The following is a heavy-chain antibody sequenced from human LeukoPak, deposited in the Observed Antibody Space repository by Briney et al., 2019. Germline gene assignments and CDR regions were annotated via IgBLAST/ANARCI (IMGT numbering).Heavy chain of an antibody. CDR1: GYTFTSYY. CDR3: ARAPDSSGYLSYYYYYYYMDV. CDR2: INPSGGST. Sequence: GASVKVSCEASGYTFTSYYMHWVRQAPGQGLEWMGIINPSGGSTSYAQKFQGRVTMTRDTSTSTVYMELSSLRSEDTAVYYCARAPDSSGYLSYYYYYYYMDVWGKGTTVTVSS. J-gene: IGHJ6*03. V-gene: IGHV1-46*01. D-gene: IGHD3-22*01.